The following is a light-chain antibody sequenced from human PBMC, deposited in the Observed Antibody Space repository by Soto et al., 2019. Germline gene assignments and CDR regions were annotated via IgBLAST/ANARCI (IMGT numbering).Light chain of an antibody. CDR1: SSDVGGYDY. V-gene: IGLV2-14*01. CDR3: SSYTSSNTLVV. CDR2: EVT. J-gene: IGLJ2*01. Sequence: QSALTQPASVSGSPGQSITISCTGTSSDVGGYDYVSWYQQHPGKAPKLMVYEVTKRPSGVSTRFSGSKSGNTASLTISGLQSEDESDYFCSSYTSSNTLVVVGCGTKLTVL.